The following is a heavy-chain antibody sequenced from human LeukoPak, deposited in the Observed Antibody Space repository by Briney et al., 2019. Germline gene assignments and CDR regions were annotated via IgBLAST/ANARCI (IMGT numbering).Heavy chain of an antibody. CDR1: GFTFSSYA. CDR3: ATDLILTGYYSGDY. V-gene: IGHV3-23*01. Sequence: PGGSLRLSCAASGFTFSSYAMSWVRQAPGKGLEWGSAISGSGGGTYYADSVRGRFTISRDDSKNTLYLQLNSLRAEDTAVYYCATDLILTGYYSGDYWGQGTPVTVSS. CDR2: ISGSGGGT. J-gene: IGHJ4*02. D-gene: IGHD3-9*01.